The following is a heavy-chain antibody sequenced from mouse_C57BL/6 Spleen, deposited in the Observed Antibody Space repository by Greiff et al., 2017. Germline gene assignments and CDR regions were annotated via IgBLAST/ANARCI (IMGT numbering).Heavy chain of an antibody. J-gene: IGHJ2*01. CDR1: GYTFTSYW. V-gene: IGHV1-64*01. CDR3: AREYYGRRGY. D-gene: IGHD1-1*01. Sequence: QVQLQQPGAELVKPGASVKLSCKASGYTFTSYWMHWVKQRPGPGLEWIGMIHPNSGSTNYNEKFKSKATLTVDKSSSTAYMQRSSLTSEDSAVYYCAREYYGRRGYWGQGTTLTVSS. CDR2: IHPNSGST.